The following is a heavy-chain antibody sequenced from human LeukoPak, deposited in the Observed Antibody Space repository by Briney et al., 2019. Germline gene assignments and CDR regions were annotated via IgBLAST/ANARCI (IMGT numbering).Heavy chain of an antibody. CDR2: IYNSGST. CDR1: GGSISIYY. V-gene: IGHV4-59*08. CDR3: ARQPGFDWFDP. J-gene: IGHJ5*02. D-gene: IGHD3-3*01. Sequence: PSETLSLTCTVSGGSISIYYWSWIRQPPGKGLEWIGYIYNSGSTYYNPSLKSRVTISVDTSKNQFSLKLSSVTAADTAVYYCARQPGFDWFDPWGQGTLVTVSS.